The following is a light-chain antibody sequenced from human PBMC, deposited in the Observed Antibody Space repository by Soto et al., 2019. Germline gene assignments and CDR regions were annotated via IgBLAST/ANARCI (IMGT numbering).Light chain of an antibody. CDR1: QSVSSY. Sequence: EIVLTQSPATLSLSPGERSPLSCRASQSVSSYLAWYQQKPGQAPRLLIYDASNRATGIPARFSGSGSGTDFTLTISSLEPEDFAVYYCQQRSNWPRTVGPGTQVDIK. V-gene: IGKV3-11*01. CDR2: DAS. CDR3: QQRSNWPRT. J-gene: IGKJ1*01.